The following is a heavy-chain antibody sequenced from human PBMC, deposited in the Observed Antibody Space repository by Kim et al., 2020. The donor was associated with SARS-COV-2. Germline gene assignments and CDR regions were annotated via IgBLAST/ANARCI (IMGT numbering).Heavy chain of an antibody. J-gene: IGHJ3*02. Sequence: SETLSLTCAVYGGSFSGYYWSWIRQPPGKGLEWIGEINHSGSTNYNPSLKSRVTISVDTSKNQFSLKLSSVTAADTAVYYCARGPLITMVRGVIPDAFDIWGQGTMVTVSS. D-gene: IGHD3-10*01. V-gene: IGHV4-34*01. CDR3: ARGPLITMVRGVIPDAFDI. CDR2: INHSGST. CDR1: GGSFSGYY.